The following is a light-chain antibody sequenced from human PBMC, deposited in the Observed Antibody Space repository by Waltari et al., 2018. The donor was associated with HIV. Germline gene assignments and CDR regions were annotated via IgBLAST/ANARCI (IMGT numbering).Light chain of an antibody. J-gene: IGKJ4*01. CDR2: WVS. V-gene: IGKV4-1*01. Sequence: DIVMTQSPDSLAVSLGERATINCKSSQSVLYSSNNKNYLAWYQQKPGQAPKLLIYWVSTRESGVPDRFSGSGSVPDFTLTISSLQAEDVAVYSCQQYYSTPLTFGGGTKVEIK. CDR1: QSVLYSSNNKNY. CDR3: QQYYSTPLT.